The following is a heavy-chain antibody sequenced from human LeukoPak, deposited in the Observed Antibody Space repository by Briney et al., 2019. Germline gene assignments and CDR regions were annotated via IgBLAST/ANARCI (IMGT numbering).Heavy chain of an antibody. CDR1: GGSISSSSYY. J-gene: IGHJ4*02. CDR2: IYYSGST. V-gene: IGHV4-39*01. Sequence: PSETLSLTCTVSGGSISSSSYYWGWIRQPPGKGLEWIGSIYYSGSTYYNPSLKSRVTISVDTSKNQFSLKLSSVTAADTAVYYCASTPLGYCSSTSCYISFDYWGQGTLVTVSS. D-gene: IGHD2-2*02. CDR3: ASTPLGYCSSTSCYISFDY.